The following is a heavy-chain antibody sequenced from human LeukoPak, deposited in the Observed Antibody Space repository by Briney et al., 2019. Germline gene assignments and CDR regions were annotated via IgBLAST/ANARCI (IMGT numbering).Heavy chain of an antibody. J-gene: IGHJ5*02. CDR2: IYYSGSI. CDR3: ARALGYYDFWSGSSSPSNWFDP. V-gene: IGHV4-59*01. D-gene: IGHD3-3*01. Sequence: SETLSLTCTVSGGSINFYYWSWIRQSPGKGLEWIGNIYYSGSINYNPSLKSRVTISVDTSKNQFSLILSSVTAADTAVYYCARALGYYDFWSGSSSPSNWFDPWGQGTLVTVSS. CDR1: GGSINFYY.